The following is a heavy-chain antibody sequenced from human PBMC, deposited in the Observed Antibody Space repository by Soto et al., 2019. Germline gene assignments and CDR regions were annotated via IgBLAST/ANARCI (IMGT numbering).Heavy chain of an antibody. J-gene: IGHJ5*02. Sequence: NPSETLSLTCTVSGGSISSGAYYWSWVRHHPGKGLEWIGHIYYTGSTYYNPSLKSRITISEDKSKNQFSLRLNSVTAADTAVYYCARLGYCSSTTCYERFLLDPWGQGTLVTVSS. CDR3: ARLGYCSSTTCYERFLLDP. CDR1: GGSISSGAYY. V-gene: IGHV4-31*03. D-gene: IGHD2-2*01. CDR2: IYYTGST.